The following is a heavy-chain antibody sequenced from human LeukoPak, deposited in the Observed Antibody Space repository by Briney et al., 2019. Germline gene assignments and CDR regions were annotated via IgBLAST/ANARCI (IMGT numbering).Heavy chain of an antibody. CDR2: IYYSGST. Sequence: SETPSLTCTVSGGSISSYYWSWIRPPPGKGLEWIGYIYYSGSTNYNPSLKSRVTISVDTSKNQFSLKLSSVTAADTAVYYCARAQDYYDSSGYSQHFDYWGQGTLVTVSS. D-gene: IGHD3-22*01. V-gene: IGHV4-59*01. CDR3: ARAQDYYDSSGYSQHFDY. CDR1: GGSISSYY. J-gene: IGHJ4*02.